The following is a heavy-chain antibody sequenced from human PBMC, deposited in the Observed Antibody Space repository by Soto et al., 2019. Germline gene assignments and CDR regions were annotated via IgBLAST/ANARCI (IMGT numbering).Heavy chain of an antibody. V-gene: IGHV4-59*01. D-gene: IGHD3-22*01. CDR3: ARQIYDSDTGPNFQYYFDS. Sequence: LSLTCTVSGGSISSYYWSWIRQPPGKGLEWIGYIYYSGNTNYNPSLKSRVTISVDTSKNQFSLKLSSVTAADTAMYYCARQIYDSDTGPNFQYYFDSWGQGTPVTVSS. J-gene: IGHJ4*02. CDR2: IYYSGNT. CDR1: GGSISSYY.